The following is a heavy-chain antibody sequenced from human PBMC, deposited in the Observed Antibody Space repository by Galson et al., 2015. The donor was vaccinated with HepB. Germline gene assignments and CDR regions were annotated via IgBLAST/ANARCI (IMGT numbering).Heavy chain of an antibody. D-gene: IGHD3-22*01. CDR3: ARDVSYYDSSGYFDY. CDR1: GFTFSSYA. CDR2: ISYDGSNK. V-gene: IGHV3-30-3*01. J-gene: IGHJ4*02. Sequence: SLRLSCAASGFTFSSYAMHWVRQAPGKGLEWVAVISYDGSNKYYADSVKGRFTISRDNSKNTLYLQMNSLRAEDTAVYYCARDVSYYDSSGYFDYWGQGTLVTVSS.